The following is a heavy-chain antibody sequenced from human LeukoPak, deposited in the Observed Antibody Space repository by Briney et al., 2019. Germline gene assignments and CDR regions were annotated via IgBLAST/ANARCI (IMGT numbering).Heavy chain of an antibody. V-gene: IGHV4-30-4*01. CDR2: IYYSGST. J-gene: IGHJ4*02. CDR3: ARDGDYGFFDY. D-gene: IGHD4-17*01. Sequence: SETLSLTCTVSGGSISSGDYYWSWIRQPPGKGLEWIGYIYYSGSTYYNPSLKSRVTISVDTSKNQFSLKLSSVTAADTAVYYWARDGDYGFFDYWGQGTLVTVSS. CDR1: GGSISSGDYY.